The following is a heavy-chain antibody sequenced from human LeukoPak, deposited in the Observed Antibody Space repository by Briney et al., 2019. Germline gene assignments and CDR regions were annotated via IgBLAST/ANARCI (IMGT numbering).Heavy chain of an antibody. D-gene: IGHD6-6*01. Sequence: ASAKVSCKASGYTFTSYGIGWVRQAPGQGLEWMGWISAYNGNTTYARKLQGRVIMTTDTCTRTAYRELGSLRSDDTAEYYCAKEAYSSSFYYYYYMDVWGKGTTVTVSS. CDR1: GYTFTSYG. CDR3: AKEAYSSSFYYYYYMDV. CDR2: ISAYNGNT. J-gene: IGHJ6*03. V-gene: IGHV1-18*01.